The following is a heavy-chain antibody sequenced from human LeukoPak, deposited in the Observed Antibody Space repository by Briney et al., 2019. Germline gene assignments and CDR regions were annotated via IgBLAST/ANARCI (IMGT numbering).Heavy chain of an antibody. CDR3: AKVVQYTASTGTGLDY. V-gene: IGHV3-23*01. CDR2: ITGSGGGT. CDR1: GFTFSNYA. J-gene: IGHJ4*02. Sequence: GGSLRLSCAASGFTFSNYAMTWVRQPPGKGLEWVSAITGSGGGTYYADSVKGRFTISRDNSKNTLYLQMNSLRAEDTAIYYCAKVVQYTASTGTGLDYWGQGTLVTVSS. D-gene: IGHD6-13*01.